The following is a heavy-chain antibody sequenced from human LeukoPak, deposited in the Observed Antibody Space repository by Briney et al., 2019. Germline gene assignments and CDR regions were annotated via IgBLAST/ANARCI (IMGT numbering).Heavy chain of an antibody. CDR1: GGSIGSSSYY. CDR3: ARRGFRGYCSSTSCLFHDY. Sequence: KPSETLSLTCTVSGGSIGSSSYYWGWIRPPPGEGLEWIGRIYYSGSTYYNPSLKSRVTISVDTSKNQFSLKLSSVTAADTAVYYCARRGFRGYCSSTSCLFHDYWGQGTLVTGSS. J-gene: IGHJ4*02. D-gene: IGHD2-2*01. V-gene: IGHV4-39*07. CDR2: IYYSGST.